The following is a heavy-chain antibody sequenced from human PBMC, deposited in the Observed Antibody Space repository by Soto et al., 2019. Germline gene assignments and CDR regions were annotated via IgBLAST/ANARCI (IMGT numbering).Heavy chain of an antibody. J-gene: IGHJ4*02. CDR3: ARSEYSSSSGRGSYYFDY. Sequence: ASVKVSCKASGYTFTSYGISWVRQAPGQGLEWMGWISAYNGNTNYAQKLQGRVTMTTDTSTSTAYMELRSLRSDDTAVYYCARSEYSSSSGRGSYYFDYWGQGTLVTVSS. CDR1: GYTFTSYG. CDR2: ISAYNGNT. V-gene: IGHV1-18*01. D-gene: IGHD6-6*01.